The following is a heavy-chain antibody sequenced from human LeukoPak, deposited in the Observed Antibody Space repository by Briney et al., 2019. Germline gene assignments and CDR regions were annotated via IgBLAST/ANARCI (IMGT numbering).Heavy chain of an antibody. J-gene: IGHJ4*02. CDR1: GFIFTNAW. CDR2: ISGSGGST. CDR3: AKGNDYGDYVVYFDY. Sequence: PGGSLRLSCAASGFIFTNAWMSWVRQAPGKGLEWVSAISGSGGSTYYADSVKGRFTISRDNSKNTLYLQMNSLRAEDTAVYYCAKGNDYGDYVVYFDYWGQGTLVTVSS. V-gene: IGHV3-23*01. D-gene: IGHD4-17*01.